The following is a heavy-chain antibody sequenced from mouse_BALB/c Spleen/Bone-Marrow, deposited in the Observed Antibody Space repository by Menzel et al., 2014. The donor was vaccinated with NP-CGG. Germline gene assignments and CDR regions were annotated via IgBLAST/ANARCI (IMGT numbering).Heavy chain of an antibody. CDR3: ASGYYDSNYDWFFDV. Sequence: EVQGVESGGGLVKPGGSLKLSCAVSGFTFSRYAMSWVRQTPEKRLEWVASISSGGSTYYPDSVKGRFTISRDNARNILYLQMSSLRSEDTAMYYCASGYYDSNYDWFFDVWGAGTTVTVSS. CDR1: GFTFSRYA. V-gene: IGHV5-6-5*01. CDR2: ISSGGST. D-gene: IGHD1-1*01. J-gene: IGHJ1*01.